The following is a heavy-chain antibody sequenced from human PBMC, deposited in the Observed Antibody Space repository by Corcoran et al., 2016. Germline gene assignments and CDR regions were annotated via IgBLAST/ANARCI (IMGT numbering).Heavy chain of an antibody. CDR2: ISSSSSTI. D-gene: IGHD3-22*01. Sequence: EVQLVESGGGLVQPGGSLRLSCAASGFTFSSYSMNWVRQAPGKGLEWVSYISSSSSTIYYADSVKGRFTISRDNAKNSLYLQMNSLRAEDTAVYYCARTEVVIQGGFDYWGQGTLVTVSS. J-gene: IGHJ4*02. CDR1: GFTFSSYS. CDR3: ARTEVVIQGGFDY. V-gene: IGHV3-48*04.